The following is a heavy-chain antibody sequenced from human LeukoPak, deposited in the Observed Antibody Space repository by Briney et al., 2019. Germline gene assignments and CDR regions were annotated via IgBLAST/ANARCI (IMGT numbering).Heavy chain of an antibody. CDR1: GFTFSSYS. J-gene: IGHJ4*02. D-gene: IGHD3-9*01. Sequence: PGGSLRLSCAASGFTFSSYSMNWVRQAPGKGLEWVSSISSSSSYIYYADSVKGRFTISRDNAKNSLYLQMNSLRAEDTAVYYCAREDYDTLTGPIHLDYWGQGTLVTVSS. V-gene: IGHV3-21*01. CDR2: ISSSSSYI. CDR3: AREDYDTLTGPIHLDY.